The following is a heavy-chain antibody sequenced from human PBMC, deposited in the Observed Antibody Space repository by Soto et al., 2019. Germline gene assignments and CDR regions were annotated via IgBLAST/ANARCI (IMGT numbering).Heavy chain of an antibody. CDR1: GFTFSSYG. CDR3: ARVVDYYDPYYYYGMDV. V-gene: IGHV3-30*03. J-gene: IGHJ6*02. CDR2: ISYDGSKK. Sequence: PGGSLRLSCAASGFTFSSYGMHWVRQAPGKGLEWVAVISYDGSKKYYADSVKGRFTISRDNAKNTLYLQMNSLRAEDTAVYYCARVVDYYDPYYYYGMDVWGQGTTVTVSS. D-gene: IGHD3-22*01.